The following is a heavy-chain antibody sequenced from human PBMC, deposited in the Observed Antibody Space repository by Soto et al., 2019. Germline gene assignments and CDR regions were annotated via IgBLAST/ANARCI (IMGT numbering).Heavy chain of an antibody. D-gene: IGHD3-10*01. CDR2: ITDSGGST. CDR1: GFTLSSYA. J-gene: IGHJ4*02. CDR3: AKKGLWASVVRGDTFYFDS. Sequence: GGSLRLSCAASGFTLSSYAMTWVRQAPGKGLEWVSSITDSGGSTYYAGSVKGRFTISRDNSKSTLFLQMNSLRAEDTAVYYCAKKGLWASVVRGDTFYFDSWGQGTLVTVSS. V-gene: IGHV3-23*01.